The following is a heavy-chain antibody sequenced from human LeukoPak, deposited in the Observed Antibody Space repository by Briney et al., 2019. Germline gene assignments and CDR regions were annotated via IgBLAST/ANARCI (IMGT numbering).Heavy chain of an antibody. V-gene: IGHV1-69*01. CDR1: GGTFSSYA. CDR3: ASRRRTHYVRFDY. Sequence: GSSVKVSCKASGGTFSSYAISWVRQAPGQGLEWMGGIIPIFGTANYAQKFQGRVTITADESTSTAYMELSSLRSEDTAVYYCASRRRTHYVRFDYWGQGTLVTVSS. CDR2: IIPIFGTA. D-gene: IGHD3-16*01. J-gene: IGHJ4*02.